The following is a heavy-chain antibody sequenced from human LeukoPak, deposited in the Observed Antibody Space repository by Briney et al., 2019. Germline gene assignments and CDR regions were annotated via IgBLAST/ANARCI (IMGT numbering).Heavy chain of an antibody. CDR3: ARDSESSSWPRAYYYGMDV. Sequence: SETLSLTCTVSGGSISSYYWSWIRQPPGKGLEWIGYIYYSGSTNYNPSLKSRVTISVDTSKNQFSLKLSSVTAADTAVYYCARDSESSSWPRAYYYGMDVWGQGTTVTVSS. V-gene: IGHV4-59*01. CDR2: IYYSGST. J-gene: IGHJ6*02. CDR1: GGSISSYY. D-gene: IGHD6-13*01.